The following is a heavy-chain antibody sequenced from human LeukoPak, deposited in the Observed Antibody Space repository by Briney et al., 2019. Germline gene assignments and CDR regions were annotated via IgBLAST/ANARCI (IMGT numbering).Heavy chain of an antibody. V-gene: IGHV1-69*05. CDR2: IIPIFGTA. CDR1: GGTFSSYA. D-gene: IGHD3-22*01. Sequence: SVKVSCKASGGTFSSYAISWVRQAPGQGLEWMGGIIPIFGTANYAQKFQGRVTITTDESTSTAYVELNSLRAEDTAVYYCAKGPEGYYDSRDAFDIWGQGTMVTVPS. CDR3: AKGPEGYYDSRDAFDI. J-gene: IGHJ3*02.